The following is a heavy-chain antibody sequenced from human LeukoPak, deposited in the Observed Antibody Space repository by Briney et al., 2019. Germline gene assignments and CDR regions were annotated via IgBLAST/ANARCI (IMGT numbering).Heavy chain of an antibody. D-gene: IGHD3-22*01. J-gene: IGHJ4*02. CDR3: ARHPSYYYDSSGYPDY. CDR1: GGSISSSSYY. Sequence: SETLSLTCTVSGGSISSSSYYWGWLRQPPGKGLQWIGSIYYSGSSYYNPTLKSRVTISVDTSKNQFSLRLSSVTAADTAVYYCARHPSYYYDSSGYPDYWGQGTLVTVSS. CDR2: IYYSGSS. V-gene: IGHV4-39*01.